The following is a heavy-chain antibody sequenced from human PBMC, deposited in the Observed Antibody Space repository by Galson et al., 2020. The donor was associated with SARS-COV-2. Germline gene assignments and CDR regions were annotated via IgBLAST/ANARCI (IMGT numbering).Heavy chain of an antibody. CDR3: ARDGDLRYDFWSGQPDY. CDR2: IWYDGSNK. CDR1: GFTFSSYG. D-gene: IGHD3-3*01. J-gene: IGHJ4*01. V-gene: IGHV3-33*01. Sequence: SCAASGFTFSSYGMHWVRQAPGKGLEWVAVIWYDGSNKYYADSLKGRFTISRDNSKNTLYLQMNSLRAEDTAVYYCARDGDLRYDFWSGQPDYWGHGTLVTVSS.